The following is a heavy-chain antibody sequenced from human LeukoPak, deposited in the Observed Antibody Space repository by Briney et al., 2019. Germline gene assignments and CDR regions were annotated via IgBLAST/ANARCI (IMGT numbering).Heavy chain of an antibody. CDR3: ASFCSSTSCYESLRHNWFDP. CDR2: IIPIFGTA. Sequence: SVRVSCKASGYSFTGYHLLWVRQAPGQGLEWMGGIIPIFGTANYAQKFQGRVTTTTDESTSTAYMELSSLRSEDTAVYYCASFCSSTSCYESLRHNWFDPWGQGTLVTVSS. D-gene: IGHD2-2*01. V-gene: IGHV1-69*05. CDR1: GYSFTGYH. J-gene: IGHJ5*02.